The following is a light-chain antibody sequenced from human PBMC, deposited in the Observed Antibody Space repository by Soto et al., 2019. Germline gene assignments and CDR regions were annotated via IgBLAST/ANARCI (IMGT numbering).Light chain of an antibody. Sequence: EIVMTQSPATLSLSPGERATLSCRASQSVSSNLAWYQQKPGQAPRLLIYGASTRATGIPARFSGSGSGTEFTLTISRLQSEDFAVYYCQQYNNSPFTFGRGTKVEIK. CDR2: GAS. CDR1: QSVSSN. J-gene: IGKJ4*01. CDR3: QQYNNSPFT. V-gene: IGKV3-15*01.